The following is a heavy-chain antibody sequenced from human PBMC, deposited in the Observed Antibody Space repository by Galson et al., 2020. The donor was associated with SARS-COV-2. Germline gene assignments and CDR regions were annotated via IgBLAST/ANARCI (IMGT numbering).Heavy chain of an antibody. CDR1: GGSISSYY. D-gene: IGHD2-15*01. V-gene: IGHV4-59*12. J-gene: IGHJ3*02. CDR2: IYYSGST. CDR3: ARVDCSGGSCYYYAFDI. Sequence: SQTLSLTCTVSGGSISSYYWSWIRQPPGQGLEWIGYIYYSGSTNYNPSLKSRVTISVATSQTQFALKLSSVTAADTAVYYFARVDCSGGSCYYYAFDIWGQGTMVSVSS.